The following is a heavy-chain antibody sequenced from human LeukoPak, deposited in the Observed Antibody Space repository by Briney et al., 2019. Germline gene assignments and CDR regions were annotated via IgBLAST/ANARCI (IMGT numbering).Heavy chain of an antibody. CDR2: ISSSSSYI. CDR3: ARDSEWELPPYYFDY. J-gene: IGHJ4*02. Sequence: NPGGSLRLSCAASGFTFSSYSMNWVRQAPGKGLEWVSSISSSSSYIYYADSVKGRFTISRDNAKNSLYLQMNSLRAEDTAVYYCARDSEWELPPYYFDYWGQGTLVTVSS. D-gene: IGHD1-26*01. CDR1: GFTFSSYS. V-gene: IGHV3-21*01.